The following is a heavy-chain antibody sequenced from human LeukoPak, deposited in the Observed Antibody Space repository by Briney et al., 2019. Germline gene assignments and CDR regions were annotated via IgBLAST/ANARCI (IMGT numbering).Heavy chain of an antibody. CDR2: IYYSGST. Sequence: SETLSLTCTVSGGSISSGGYYWSWIRQHPGKGLEWIGYIYYSGSTYYNPSLKSRVTISVDTSKNQFSLKLSSVTAADTAVYYCASSHYYGSSVEVSPFDYWGQGTLVTVSS. J-gene: IGHJ4*02. V-gene: IGHV4-31*03. D-gene: IGHD3-22*01. CDR3: ASSHYYGSSVEVSPFDY. CDR1: GGSISSGGYY.